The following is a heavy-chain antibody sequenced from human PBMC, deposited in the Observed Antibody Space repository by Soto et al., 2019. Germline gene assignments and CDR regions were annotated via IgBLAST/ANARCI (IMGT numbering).Heavy chain of an antibody. V-gene: IGHV3-33*01. J-gene: IGHJ4*02. Sequence: PGGSLRLSCAASGFTFSSYGMHWVRQAPGKGLEWVAVIWYDGSNKYYADSVKGRFTISRDNSKNTLYLQMNSLRAEDTAVYYCARDLAGPLATTWVYWGQGTLVTVSS. CDR2: IWYDGSNK. CDR3: ARDLAGPLATTWVY. CDR1: GFTFSSYG. D-gene: IGHD5-12*01.